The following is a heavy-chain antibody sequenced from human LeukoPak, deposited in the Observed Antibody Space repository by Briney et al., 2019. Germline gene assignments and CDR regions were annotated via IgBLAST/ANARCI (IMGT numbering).Heavy chain of an antibody. CDR2: NSAYNGNT. Sequence: ASVKVSCKASGYTFTSYGISWVRQAPGQGLEWMGWNSAYNGNTNHAQNFQGRVTMTTDPSTTTAYMELRSLRSDDTAVYYCARDLPYGSSDRTPFNYWGQGTLVTVSS. J-gene: IGHJ4*02. CDR1: GYTFTSYG. CDR3: ARDLPYGSSDRTPFNY. V-gene: IGHV1-18*01. D-gene: IGHD6-6*01.